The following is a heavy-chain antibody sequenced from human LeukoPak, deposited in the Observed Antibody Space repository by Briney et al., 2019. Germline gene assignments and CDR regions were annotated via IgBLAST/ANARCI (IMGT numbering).Heavy chain of an antibody. CDR3: ASCPYYYDSSGYFFPFDY. J-gene: IGHJ4*02. Sequence: SVKVSCKASGGTFSSYAISWVRQAPGQGLEWMGGIIPIFGTANYAQKFQGRVTITADESTSTAYMELSSLKSEDTAVYYCASCPYYYDSSGYFFPFDYWGQGTLVTVSS. D-gene: IGHD3-22*01. V-gene: IGHV1-69*13. CDR2: IIPIFGTA. CDR1: GGTFSSYA.